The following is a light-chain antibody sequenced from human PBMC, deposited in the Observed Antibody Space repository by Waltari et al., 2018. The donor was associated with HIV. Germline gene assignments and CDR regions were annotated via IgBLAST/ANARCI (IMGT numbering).Light chain of an antibody. CDR2: DDS. Sequence: SFVLTQPASVSVAPGQPARIPSEGNNIGDKPVHWYQLKPGQAPLLVVDDDSDRPSGIPERFSGSNSWNTATLTISRVEAGDEADYYCQVWDASSDHLVIFGGGTKLTVL. CDR3: QVWDASSDHLVI. CDR1: NIGDKP. V-gene: IGLV3-21*02. J-gene: IGLJ2*01.